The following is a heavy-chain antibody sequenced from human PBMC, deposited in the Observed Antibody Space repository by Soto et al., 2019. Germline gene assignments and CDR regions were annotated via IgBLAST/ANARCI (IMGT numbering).Heavy chain of an antibody. Sequence: VQLVESGGGVVQPGRSLRLSRAASGFTFSDYAMHWVRLAPGKGLEWVAVVSHDGRNTHYADSVKGRFTISRDSSKNTVSLEMTSLRAEDTAVYYCAKGGRQWLVTSDFNYWGQGALVTVSS. V-gene: IGHV3-30*18. CDR3: AKGGRQWLVTSDFNY. CDR2: VSHDGRNT. D-gene: IGHD6-19*01. CDR1: GFTFSDYA. J-gene: IGHJ4*02.